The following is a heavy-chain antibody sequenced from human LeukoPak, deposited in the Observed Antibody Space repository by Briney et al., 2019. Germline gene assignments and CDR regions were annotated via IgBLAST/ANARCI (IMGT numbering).Heavy chain of an antibody. CDR1: GFTFSSYG. V-gene: IGHV3-33*01. CDR2: IWYDGSNK. J-gene: IGHJ4*02. CDR3: ARGRLRRTYYFDY. D-gene: IGHD5/OR15-5a*01. Sequence: GGSLRLSCAASGFTFSSYGMHWVRQAPGKGLEWVAVIWYDGSNKYYADSVKGRFTISRDNSKNTLYLQMNSLRAEDTAVYYCARGRLRRTYYFDYWGQGTLATVSS.